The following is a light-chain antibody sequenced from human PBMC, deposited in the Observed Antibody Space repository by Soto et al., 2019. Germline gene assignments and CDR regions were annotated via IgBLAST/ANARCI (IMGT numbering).Light chain of an antibody. Sequence: QSVLTQPPSASGSPGQSVTISCTGTSSDVGGYNYVSWYQQHPGKAPKLMIYEVSKRPSGVPDRFSGSKSGNTASLTVSGRQAEDEADYYCSSYAGSTHVVFGGGTKLTVL. CDR3: SSYAGSTHVV. CDR2: EVS. CDR1: SSDVGGYNY. V-gene: IGLV2-8*01. J-gene: IGLJ2*01.